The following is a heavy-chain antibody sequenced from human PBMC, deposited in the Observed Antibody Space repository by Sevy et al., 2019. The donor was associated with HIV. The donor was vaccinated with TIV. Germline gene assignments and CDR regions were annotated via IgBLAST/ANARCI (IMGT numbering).Heavy chain of an antibody. D-gene: IGHD2-15*01. Sequence: GGSLRLSCAASGFTFSSYAMSWVRQAPGKGLEWVSGISASGGATFYTDSVNGRFTISRDNSNNTLYLHMNSLRVEDTAVYYCPKNQGRIPNYFDSWGQGTLVTVSS. CDR3: PKNQGRIPNYFDS. CDR2: ISASGGAT. CDR1: GFTFSSYA. V-gene: IGHV3-23*01. J-gene: IGHJ4*02.